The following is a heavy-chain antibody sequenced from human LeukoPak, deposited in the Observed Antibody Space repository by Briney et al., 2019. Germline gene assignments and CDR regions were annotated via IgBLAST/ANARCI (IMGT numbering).Heavy chain of an antibody. V-gene: IGHV3-11*04. CDR3: ARGGGSGTYRLDY. D-gene: IGHD3-10*01. J-gene: IGHJ4*02. Sequence: GGSLRLSCAASGFTFSDYYMTWIRQAPGKGLEWVSYISSSGNIKSYADSVKGRFTISRDNAKNTLYLQLNSLRAEDTAVYYCARGGGSGTYRLDYWGQGTLVTVSS. CDR2: ISSSGNIK. CDR1: GFTFSDYY.